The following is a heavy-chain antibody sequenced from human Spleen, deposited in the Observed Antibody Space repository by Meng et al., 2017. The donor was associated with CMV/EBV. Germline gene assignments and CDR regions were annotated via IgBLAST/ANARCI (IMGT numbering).Heavy chain of an antibody. Sequence: LSCAASGFTRSRNAMSWGRQAPGKGLEWVSVIYSGDSSTRYADSVKGRFTISRDNSKNTMYLQMNSLRAEDTAVYYCARGGDDFYDCWGQGTLVTVSS. J-gene: IGHJ4*02. CDR1: GFTRSRNA. CDR3: ARGGDDFYDC. CDR2: IYSGDSST. D-gene: IGHD3-3*01. V-gene: IGHV3-23*03.